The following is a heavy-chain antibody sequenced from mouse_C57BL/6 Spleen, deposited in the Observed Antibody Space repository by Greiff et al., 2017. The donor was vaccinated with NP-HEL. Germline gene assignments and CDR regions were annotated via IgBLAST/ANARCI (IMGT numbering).Heavy chain of an antibody. CDR3: ARRGSNYAFDY. CDR1: GFTFSDYY. Sequence: EVMLVESGGGLVQPGGSLKLSCAASGFTFSDYYMYWVRQTPEKRLEWVAYISNGGGSTYYPDTVKGRFTISRDNAKNTLYLQMSRLKSEDTAMYYCARRGSNYAFDYWGQGTTLTVSS. V-gene: IGHV5-12*01. CDR2: ISNGGGST. D-gene: IGHD2-5*01. J-gene: IGHJ2*01.